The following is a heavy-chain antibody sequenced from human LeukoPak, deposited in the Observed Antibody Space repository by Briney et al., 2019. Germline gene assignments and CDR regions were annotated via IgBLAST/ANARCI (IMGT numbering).Heavy chain of an antibody. CDR2: INHGEST. J-gene: IGHJ4*02. Sequence: SETLSLTCAVYGGSFSGYCWTWIRQSPGKGLEWIGEINHGESTNYNPSLKSRVAISVDTSKNQFSLKLSSVTAADAGVYHCARRHLEGYNAYCLFDYWGQGTLVTVSS. V-gene: IGHV4-34*01. CDR1: GGSFSGYC. CDR3: ARRHLEGYNAYCLFDY. D-gene: IGHD5-12*01.